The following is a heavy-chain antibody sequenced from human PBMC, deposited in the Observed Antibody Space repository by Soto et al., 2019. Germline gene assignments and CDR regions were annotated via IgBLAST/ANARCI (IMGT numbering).Heavy chain of an antibody. D-gene: IGHD3-16*02. V-gene: IGHV4-31*03. CDR1: GGSISSGGYY. CDR2: IYYSGST. Sequence: QVQLQESGPGLVKPSQTLSLTCTVSGGSISSGGYYWSWIRQHPGKGLEWIGYIYYSGSTYYNPYLKSRVTISVDTSKNQFSLKLSSVTAADTAVYYCARNQIWGSYRSTYFDYWGQGTLVTVSS. CDR3: ARNQIWGSYRSTYFDY. J-gene: IGHJ4*02.